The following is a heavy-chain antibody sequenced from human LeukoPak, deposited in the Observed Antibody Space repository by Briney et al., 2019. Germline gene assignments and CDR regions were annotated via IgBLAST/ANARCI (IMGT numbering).Heavy chain of an antibody. CDR2: ISHSGST. D-gene: IGHD3-22*01. J-gene: IGHJ4*02. Sequence: SGTLSLTCAVSGGSISSSNWWSWVRQPPGKGLEWIGEISHSGSTNYNPSLKSRVTISVDTSKNQFSLKLSPVTAADTAMYYCARVTGYVIEDYFDYWGQGTLVTVSS. V-gene: IGHV4-4*02. CDR3: ARVTGYVIEDYFDY. CDR1: GGSISSSNW.